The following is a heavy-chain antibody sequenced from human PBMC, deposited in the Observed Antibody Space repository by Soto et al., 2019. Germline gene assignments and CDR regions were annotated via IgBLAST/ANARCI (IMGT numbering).Heavy chain of an antibody. CDR3: ASIKDSGWLHYYYYYGMDF. J-gene: IGHJ6*02. CDR2: IKQDGSEK. D-gene: IGHD6-19*01. V-gene: IGHV3-7*01. CDR1: GVTFSSYG. Sequence: GGFKRLCYAAAGVTFSSYGISWVRQATGKGLEWVANIKQDGSEKYYVDSVNGRFTSSRDNAKNSLYLQMNSLRAEDTAVYCCASIKDSGWLHYYYYYGMDFWGQGTTIPVSS.